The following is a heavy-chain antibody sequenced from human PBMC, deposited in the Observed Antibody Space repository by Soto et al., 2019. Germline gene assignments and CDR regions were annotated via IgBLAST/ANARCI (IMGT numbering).Heavy chain of an antibody. V-gene: IGHV1-18*04. J-gene: IGHJ4*02. D-gene: IGHD2-15*01. CDR2: ISAYNGNT. Sequence: QVQLVQSGAEVKKPGASVKVSCTASGYSFTSYGISWVRQAPGQGREWMGWISAYNGNTAYAQKLQGRVTMTTDTSTNQSYMDMRSLRADATALYYCARMGYCSGGSRYPGTGDYWGQGTLVTVSS. CDR3: ARMGYCSGGSRYPGTGDY. CDR1: GYSFTSYG.